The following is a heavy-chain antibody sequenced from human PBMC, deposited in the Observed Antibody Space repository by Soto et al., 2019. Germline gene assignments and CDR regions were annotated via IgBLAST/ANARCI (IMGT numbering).Heavy chain of an antibody. V-gene: IGHV4-31*03. CDR1: AGSISSAAYY. Sequence: QVRLQESGPGVVKPSQTLSLTCTVSAGSISSAAYYWSWIRQHPGKGLEWIGYVSHSGSTYYNPSLKSRVIISVDTSKNQFSLSLTSVTAADTAVSSCAREHTYGSNFFDCWGQGALVTVSS. D-gene: IGHD5-18*01. CDR2: VSHSGST. J-gene: IGHJ4*02. CDR3: AREHTYGSNFFDC.